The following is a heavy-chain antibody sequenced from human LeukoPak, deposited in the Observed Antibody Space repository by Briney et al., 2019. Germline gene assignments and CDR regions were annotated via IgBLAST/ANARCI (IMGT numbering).Heavy chain of an antibody. J-gene: IGHJ6*03. CDR1: GGSISSGDYY. Sequence: SETLSLTCTVSGGSISSGDYYWSWIRQPPRTGLEWIGYIYYSGSTYYNPSLKSRVTISVDTSKNQFSLKLSSVTAADTAVYYCARRFVGATDYYYMDVWGKGTTVTVSS. V-gene: IGHV4-30-4*08. D-gene: IGHD1-26*01. CDR3: ARRFVGATDYYYMDV. CDR2: IYYSGST.